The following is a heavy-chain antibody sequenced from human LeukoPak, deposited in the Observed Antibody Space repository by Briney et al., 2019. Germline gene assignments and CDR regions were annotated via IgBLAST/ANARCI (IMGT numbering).Heavy chain of an antibody. V-gene: IGHV4-59*01. CDR3: ARSRGVLDYFHH. CDR1: GGSISSYY. D-gene: IGHD3-3*01. Sequence: SQTLSLTCAVSGGSISSYYWNWIRQPPGKGLEWIGYIYYSGSTNYNPSLKSRVTISVDRSKNQFSLKLSSVTAADTAVYYCARSRGVLDYFHHWGQGTLVTVSS. CDR2: IYYSGST. J-gene: IGHJ1*01.